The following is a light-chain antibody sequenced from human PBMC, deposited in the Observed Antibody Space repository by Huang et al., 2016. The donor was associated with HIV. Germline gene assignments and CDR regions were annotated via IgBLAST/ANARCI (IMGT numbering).Light chain of an antibody. CDR1: QMGITA. CDR3: QQCSNWPFT. V-gene: IGKV3-11*01. Sequence: TLAWSPGERATRPGRARQMGITALAWYQQQPGQAPKLLSYEASKSATGFPARFSGSGSGTDFTITISSLEPEDFAVYDCQQCSNWPFTFGPGTKVDIK. CDR2: EAS. J-gene: IGKJ3*01.